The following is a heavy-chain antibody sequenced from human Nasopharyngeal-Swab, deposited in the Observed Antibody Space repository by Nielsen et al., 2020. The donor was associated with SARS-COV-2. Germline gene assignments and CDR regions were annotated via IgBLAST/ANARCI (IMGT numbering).Heavy chain of an antibody. CDR2: IGDKDHNYAT. V-gene: IGHV3-73*01. J-gene: IGHJ4*02. Sequence: GESLKIPCAASGLIFSASAIHWVRQASGKGLEWVGRIGDKDHNYATTYGASVQGRFTISRDDSKNTAFLQMDSLKTEDTALYYCTTDFYFDYWGQGTLVTVSS. CDR1: GLIFSASA. CDR3: TTDFYFDY.